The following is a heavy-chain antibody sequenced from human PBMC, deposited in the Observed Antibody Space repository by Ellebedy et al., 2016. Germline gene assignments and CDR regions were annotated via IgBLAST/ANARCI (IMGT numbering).Heavy chain of an antibody. CDR3: ARHSAAKREAFDI. J-gene: IGHJ3*02. CDR1: GGSVSSDY. Sequence: SETLSLTCNVSGGSVSSDYLNWIRRPPGKGLEWIGYVFHTGITSYNPSLKSRVTMSVDTSKNQFSLNLSSVTAADTAVYYCARHSAAKREAFDIWGQGTMVTVSS. V-gene: IGHV4-59*08. D-gene: IGHD6-13*01. CDR2: VFHTGIT.